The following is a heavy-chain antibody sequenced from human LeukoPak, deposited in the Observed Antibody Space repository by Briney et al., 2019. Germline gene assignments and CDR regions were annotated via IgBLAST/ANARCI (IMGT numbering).Heavy chain of an antibody. CDR2: ISYDGSNK. J-gene: IGHJ3*02. Sequence: PGGSLRLSCVASGFSFSTYSMNWVRQAPGKGLEWVAVISYDGSNKYYADSVKGRFTISRDNSKNTLYLQMNSLRAEDTAVYYCARHRAYDAFDIWGQGTMVTVSS. D-gene: IGHD3-10*01. CDR1: GFSFSTYS. CDR3: ARHRAYDAFDI. V-gene: IGHV3-30*03.